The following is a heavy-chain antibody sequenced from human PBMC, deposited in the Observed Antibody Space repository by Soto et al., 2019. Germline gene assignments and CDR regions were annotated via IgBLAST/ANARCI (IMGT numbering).Heavy chain of an antibody. CDR3: ATPGGRDFNAFDV. Sequence: GESLKISCKGSGYTFTRNWIGWVRQMPGKGLEWMGIIFPIDSDTRYSPSSQGQVTISAVNSISTAYLQWSSLKASDTAIYYCATPGGRDFNAFDVWGQGTMVTVSS. V-gene: IGHV5-51*01. CDR2: IFPIDSDT. J-gene: IGHJ3*01. CDR1: GYTFTRNW. D-gene: IGHD2-21*02.